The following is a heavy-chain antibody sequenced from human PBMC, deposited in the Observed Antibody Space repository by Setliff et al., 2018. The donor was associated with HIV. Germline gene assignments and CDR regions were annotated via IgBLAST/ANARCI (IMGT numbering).Heavy chain of an antibody. CDR1: GYSFTNYW. V-gene: IGHV5-51*01. D-gene: IGHD1-20*01. J-gene: IGHJ4*02. CDR3: ARAKNKWNPGDY. CDR2: IYPDDSDT. Sequence: PGESLKLSCMGFGYSFTNYWIAWARQMPGKGLEWMGIIYPDDSDTNYSPSFRGQVTMSADKSINTAYLQWDSLKASDSAMYYCARAKNKWNPGDYWGQGTVVTV.